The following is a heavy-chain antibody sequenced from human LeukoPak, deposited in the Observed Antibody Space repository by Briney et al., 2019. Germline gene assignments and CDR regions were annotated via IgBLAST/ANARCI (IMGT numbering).Heavy chain of an antibody. CDR3: ARGGHVDTAMAIDY. Sequence: SETLSLTCAVSGGSISSGGYSWSWIRQPPGKGLEWIGYIYHSGSTYYNPSLKSRVTISVDRSKNQFSLKLSSVTAADTAAYYCARGGHVDTAMAIDYWGQGTLVTVSS. CDR1: GGSISSGGYS. V-gene: IGHV4-30-2*01. D-gene: IGHD5-18*01. CDR2: IYHSGST. J-gene: IGHJ4*02.